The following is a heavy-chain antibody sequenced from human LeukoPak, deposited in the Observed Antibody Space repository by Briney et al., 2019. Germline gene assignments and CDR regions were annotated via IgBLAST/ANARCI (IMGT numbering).Heavy chain of an antibody. D-gene: IGHD3-16*01. CDR2: IYYSGTPT. Sequence: SETLSLTCTVSGDSISSSWWAWIRQPPGKGLEWIGYIYYSGTPTSYNPSLKSRVTISIDTSRNQFSLKLSSVTAADTAAYYCARDSRGGGPDFDYWGQGTLVTVSS. CDR1: GDSISSSW. J-gene: IGHJ4*02. CDR3: ARDSRGGGPDFDY. V-gene: IGHV4-59*01.